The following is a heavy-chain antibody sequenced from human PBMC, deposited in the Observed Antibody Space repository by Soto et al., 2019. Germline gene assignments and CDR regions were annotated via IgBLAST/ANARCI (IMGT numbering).Heavy chain of an antibody. CDR3: ARDRYSYGPPDAFDI. V-gene: IGHV4-31*03. CDR2: IYYSGST. CDR1: GGSISSGGYY. D-gene: IGHD5-18*01. Sequence: QVQLQESGPGLVKPSQTLSLTCTVSGGSISSGGYYWSWIRQHPGKGLEWIGYIYYSGSTYYNPSLKSRVTISVYTSKNQFSLKLSSVTAADTAVYYCARDRYSYGPPDAFDIWGQGTMVTVSS. J-gene: IGHJ3*02.